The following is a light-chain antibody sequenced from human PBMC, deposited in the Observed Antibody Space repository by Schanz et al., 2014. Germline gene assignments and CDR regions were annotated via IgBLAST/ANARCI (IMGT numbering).Light chain of an antibody. CDR1: QSVSST. Sequence: EIVMTQSPATLSLSPGERATLSCRASQSVSSTLAWYQQKPGQAPRLLIFDASNRATGIPARFSGSGSGTDFTLTITSLQAEDVAVYYCQQYYSTPLLTFGGGTKVEIK. J-gene: IGKJ4*01. V-gene: IGKV3D-15*01. CDR3: QQYYSTPLLT. CDR2: DAS.